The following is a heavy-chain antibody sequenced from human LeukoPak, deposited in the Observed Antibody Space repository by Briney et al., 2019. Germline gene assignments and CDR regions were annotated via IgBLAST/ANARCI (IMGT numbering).Heavy chain of an antibody. Sequence: KPGGSLRLSCAASGFTFSDYYMSWIRQAPGKGLEWVSYISSSGSTIYYADSVKGRFTISRDNAKNSLYLQMNSLRAEDTAVYYCARDMQSDLYDYGDYVRRQDSVSGLDYWGQGTLVTVSS. J-gene: IGHJ4*02. V-gene: IGHV3-11*04. D-gene: IGHD4-17*01. CDR3: ARDMQSDLYDYGDYVRRQDSVSGLDY. CDR1: GFTFSDYY. CDR2: ISSSGSTI.